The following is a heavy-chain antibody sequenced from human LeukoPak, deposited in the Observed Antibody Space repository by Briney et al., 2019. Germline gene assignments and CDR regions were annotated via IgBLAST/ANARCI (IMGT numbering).Heavy chain of an antibody. CDR2: ISGSGGST. CDR1: GFTFSSYA. V-gene: IGHV3-23*01. J-gene: IGHJ4*02. D-gene: IGHD3-3*01. Sequence: GGSLRLSCAASGFTFSSYAMSWVRQAPGKGLEWVSAISGSGGSTYYADSVKGRFTISRDNSKNTLYLQMNSLRAEDTAVYYCAKGGDYDFWSGYYTFVDYWGQGTLVTVSS. CDR3: AKGGDYDFWSGYYTFVDY.